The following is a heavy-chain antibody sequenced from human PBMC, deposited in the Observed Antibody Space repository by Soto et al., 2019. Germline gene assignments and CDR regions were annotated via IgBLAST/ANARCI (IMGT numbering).Heavy chain of an antibody. CDR1: GGPISSYY. CDR2: IYYSGST. CDR3: ASSGYSSSWYNYYYYMDV. D-gene: IGHD6-13*01. Sequence: SETLSLTCPVSGGPISSYYWSWIRQPPGKGLEWIGYIYYSGSTNYNPSLKSRVTISVDTSKNQFSLKLSSVTAADTAVYYCASSGYSSSWYNYYYYMDVWGKGTTVTVSS. J-gene: IGHJ6*03. V-gene: IGHV4-59*08.